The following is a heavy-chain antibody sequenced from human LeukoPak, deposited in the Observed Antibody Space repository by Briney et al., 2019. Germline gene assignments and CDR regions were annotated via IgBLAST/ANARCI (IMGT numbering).Heavy chain of an antibody. J-gene: IGHJ5*02. CDR1: GFTFSSYS. CDR2: ISSSSNTI. V-gene: IGHV3-48*01. D-gene: IGHD6-13*01. CDR3: ARDGRYSTSWANWFDP. Sequence: GGSLRLSCAASGFTFSSYSMNWVRQAPGKGLEWVSYISSSSNTIYYADSVKGRFTISRDNAKNSLYLQMNSLRAEDTAVYYCARDGRYSTSWANWFDPWGQGTLVTVSS.